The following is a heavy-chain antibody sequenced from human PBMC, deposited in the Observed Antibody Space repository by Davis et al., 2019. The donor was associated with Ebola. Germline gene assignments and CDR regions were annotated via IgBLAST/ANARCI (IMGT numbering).Heavy chain of an antibody. CDR3: AREDKYYYYGMDV. J-gene: IGHJ6*02. CDR2: MDPNSGNT. V-gene: IGHV1-8*01. Sequence: ASVKVSCKASGYTFTDYDIHWVRWATGQGLEWMGWMDPNSGNTGYAQKFQGRVTMTRNTSISTAYMELSSLRAEDTAVYYCAREDKYYYYGMDVWGQGTTVTVSS. CDR1: GYTFTDYD.